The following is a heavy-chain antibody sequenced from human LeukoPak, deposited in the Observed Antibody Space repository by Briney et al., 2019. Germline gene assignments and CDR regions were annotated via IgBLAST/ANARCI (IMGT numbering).Heavy chain of an antibody. CDR1: GFTFSRTA. Sequence: GGSLTLSCAASGFTFSRTAMTWVRQAPGKGLEWVATIGGSGVGTYYADSVKGRFNISRDNSKNTLYLQMSSLRPEDTAKYFCAKALTAGYDRAYVDSWGQGTLVTVSS. J-gene: IGHJ4*02. D-gene: IGHD3-3*01. V-gene: IGHV3-23*01. CDR2: IGGSGVGT. CDR3: AKALTAGYDRAYVDS.